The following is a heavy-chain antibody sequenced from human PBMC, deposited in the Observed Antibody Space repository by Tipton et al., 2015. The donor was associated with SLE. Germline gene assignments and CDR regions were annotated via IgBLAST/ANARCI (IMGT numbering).Heavy chain of an antibody. V-gene: IGHV3-64D*06. J-gene: IGHJ6*02. Sequence: SLRLSCSASGFTFSSYAMHWVRQAPGKGLEYVSAISSNGGSTYYADSVKGRFTISRDNSKNTLYLQMSSLRAEDTAVYYCVKEYSSSSGYYYYGMDVWGQGTTVTVSS. D-gene: IGHD6-6*01. CDR1: GFTFSSYA. CDR3: VKEYSSSSGYYYYGMDV. CDR2: ISSNGGST.